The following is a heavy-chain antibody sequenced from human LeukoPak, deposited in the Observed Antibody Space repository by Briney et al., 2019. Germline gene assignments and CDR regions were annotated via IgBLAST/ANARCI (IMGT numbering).Heavy chain of an antibody. CDR3: ATEGGVSALSDYFDR. J-gene: IGHJ4*02. CDR1: GCTFSTYG. Sequence: GGSLRLSWAASGCTFSTYGMNWVRQAPGKGLEWVSFISSSSSTIYYPDSVTGRFPISRDNAQNSPYLQTNSLRDHDTAVYYCATEGGVSALSDYFDRWGQGILVTVSS. CDR2: ISSSSSTI. D-gene: IGHD3-16*02. V-gene: IGHV3-48*02.